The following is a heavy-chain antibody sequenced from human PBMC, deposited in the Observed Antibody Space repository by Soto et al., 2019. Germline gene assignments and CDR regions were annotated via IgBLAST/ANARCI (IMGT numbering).Heavy chain of an antibody. CDR3: ARVYSGYMAVCFDY. J-gene: IGHJ4*01. D-gene: IGHD5-12*01. V-gene: IGHV4-30-4*01. CDR2: IYYSGST. Sequence: ASETLSLTCTVSGGSISSGDYYWSWIRQPPGKGLEWIGYIYYSGSTYYNPSLKSRVTISVDTSKNHFSLKLSSVTAADTAVYYCARVYSGYMAVCFDYWGQGTLVTVSS. CDR1: GGSISSGDYY.